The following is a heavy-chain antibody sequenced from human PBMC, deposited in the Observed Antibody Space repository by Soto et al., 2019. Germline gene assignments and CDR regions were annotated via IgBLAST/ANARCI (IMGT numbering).Heavy chain of an antibody. Sequence: DTLSLTCTVSGGSVSSGSYYWSWIRQPPGKGLEWIGYIYYSGSTNYNPSLKSRVTISVDTSKNQFSLKLSSVTAADTAVYYCAGAFREFSLLYRGPGTLVTVFS. J-gene: IGHJ4*02. CDR1: GGSVSSGSYY. D-gene: IGHD3-10*01. CDR2: IYYSGST. V-gene: IGHV4-61*01. CDR3: AGAFREFSLLY.